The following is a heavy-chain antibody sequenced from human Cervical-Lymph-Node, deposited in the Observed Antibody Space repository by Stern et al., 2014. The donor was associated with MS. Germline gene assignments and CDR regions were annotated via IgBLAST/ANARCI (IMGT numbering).Heavy chain of an antibody. D-gene: IGHD3-10*01. Sequence: QVQLVQSGAEVKKPGASVKVSCKASGYTFTSYGISWVRQAPGQGLEWMGWISAYNGNTNYAQKLQGRVTMTTDTSTSTAYMELRSLRSDDTAVYYCARDLITMVRGWLDVSMDVWGQGTTVTVSS. CDR3: ARDLITMVRGWLDVSMDV. CDR2: ISAYNGNT. J-gene: IGHJ6*02. CDR1: GYTFTSYG. V-gene: IGHV1-18*01.